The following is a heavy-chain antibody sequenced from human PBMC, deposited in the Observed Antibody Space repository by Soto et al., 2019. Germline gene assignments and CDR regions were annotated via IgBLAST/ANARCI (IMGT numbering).Heavy chain of an antibody. D-gene: IGHD1-7*01. J-gene: IGHJ4*02. CDR3: ARVGNWNYYSSAYYFDY. CDR1: GGSTSSYY. CDR2: ISYSGST. Sequence: ETLSLTGSVSGGSTSSYYWSWIRQPPGKGLEWIGYISYSGSTNYNPSLKRRVTISIDTSKNQFSLKVSSVTAADTGVYYCARVGNWNYYSSAYYFDYWGQGTLVTVSS. V-gene: IGHV4-59*01.